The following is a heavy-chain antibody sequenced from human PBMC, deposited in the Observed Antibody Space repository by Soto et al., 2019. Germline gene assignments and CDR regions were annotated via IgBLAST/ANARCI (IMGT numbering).Heavy chain of an antibody. J-gene: IGHJ4*02. CDR1: GYSFTSLD. D-gene: IGHD1-26*01. V-gene: IGHV1-8*01. CDR2: MQPSSGRT. CDR3: ARGVTAGVDY. Sequence: QVQLVQSGAEVREPGASVKVSCTASGYSFTSLDINWVRQTTGQGLEWMGWMQPSSGRTGYAQKFQGRVTMTRYTSINTAYMALSSLTSYDTAVYYCARGVTAGVDYWGQGTLVTVSS.